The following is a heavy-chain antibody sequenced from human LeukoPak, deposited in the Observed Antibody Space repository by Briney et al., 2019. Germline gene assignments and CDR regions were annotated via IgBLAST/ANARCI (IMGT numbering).Heavy chain of an antibody. CDR1: GFTFSNYS. Sequence: GGSLRLSCAASGFTFSNYSMSWVRQAPGKGLEWVSTISGTGGSTYYADSVKGRFTISRDNSKNTLYLQMNSLRAEDTAVYYCATIVGATHFDYWGQGTLVTVSS. V-gene: IGHV3-23*01. D-gene: IGHD1-26*01. J-gene: IGHJ4*02. CDR3: ATIVGATHFDY. CDR2: ISGTGGST.